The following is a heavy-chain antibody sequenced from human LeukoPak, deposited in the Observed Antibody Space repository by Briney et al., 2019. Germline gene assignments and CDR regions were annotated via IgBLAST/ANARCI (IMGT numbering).Heavy chain of an antibody. J-gene: IGHJ4*02. CDR3: ARDHFDYRLDY. CDR2: ISSSGSTI. CDR1: GFPFSDYY. V-gene: IGHV3-11*04. D-gene: IGHD4-11*01. Sequence: GGSLRLSCAASGFPFSDYYMSWIRQAPGKGLEWLSYISSSGSTIYYADSVKGRFTMSRDNAKNSLYLQMNSLRVEDTAVYYCARDHFDYRLDYWGQGTLVTVSS.